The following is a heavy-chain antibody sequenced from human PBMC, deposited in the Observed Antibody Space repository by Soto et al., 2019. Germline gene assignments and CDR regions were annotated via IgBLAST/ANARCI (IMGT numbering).Heavy chain of an antibody. CDR3: TTDGFTGIVGI. CDR1: GFPFTKAW. CDR2: MRSKAAGETR. D-gene: IGHD3-22*01. V-gene: IGHV3-15*01. Sequence: GESLKISCAASGFPFTKAWMTWFRQAPGNGLEWVGRMRSKAAGETREYAAPVKGRFTVSRDDSKNMLYLEMNSLKIEDTGVYYCTTDGFTGIVGIWGQGTMVTVSS. J-gene: IGHJ3*02.